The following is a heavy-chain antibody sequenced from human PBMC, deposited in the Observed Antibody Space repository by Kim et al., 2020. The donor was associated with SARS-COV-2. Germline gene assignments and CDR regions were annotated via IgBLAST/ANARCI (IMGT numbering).Heavy chain of an antibody. V-gene: IGHV3-9*01. D-gene: IGHD6-19*01. CDR1: GFTFGDYA. CDR3: VKRPVGAGNAPFDY. J-gene: IGHJ4*02. CDR2: ITWNSGSV. Sequence: GGSLRLSCAASGFTFGDYAMYWVRQAPGKGLERVSGITWNSGSVAYADSVKGRFTISRDNAKNSLYLQMNSLRAEDTALYYCVKRPVGAGNAPFDYWGQG.